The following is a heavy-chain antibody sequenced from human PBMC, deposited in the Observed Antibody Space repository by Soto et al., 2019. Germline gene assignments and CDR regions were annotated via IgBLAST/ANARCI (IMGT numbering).Heavy chain of an antibody. CDR1: GGSISSSSYY. Sequence: QLQLQESGPGLVKPSETLSLTCTVSGGSISSSSYYWGWIRQPPGKGLEWIGSIYYSGSTYYNPSLKSRVTISVDTSKNQFSLKLSSVTAADTAVYYCAIHMYSNKDDWYFDLWGRGTLVTVSS. CDR3: AIHMYSNKDDWYFDL. CDR2: IYYSGST. D-gene: IGHD6-13*01. J-gene: IGHJ2*01. V-gene: IGHV4-39*01.